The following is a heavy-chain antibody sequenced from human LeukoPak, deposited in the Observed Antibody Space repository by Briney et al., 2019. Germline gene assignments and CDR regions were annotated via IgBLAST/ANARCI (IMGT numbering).Heavy chain of an antibody. V-gene: IGHV1-24*01. J-gene: IGHJ4*02. D-gene: IGHD2-15*01. CDR1: GYTLTELS. CDR3: ARDIWDIVVVVAATNPFDY. CDR2: FDPEDGEI. Sequence: ASVKVSCKVSGYTLTELSMHWVRQAPGKGLEWMGGFDPEDGEIIYAQKLQGRVTMTTDTSTSTAYMELRSLRSDDTAVYYCARDIWDIVVVVAATNPFDYWGQGTLVTVSS.